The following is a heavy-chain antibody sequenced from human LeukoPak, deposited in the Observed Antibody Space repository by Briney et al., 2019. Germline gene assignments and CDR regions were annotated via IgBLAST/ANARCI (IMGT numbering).Heavy chain of an antibody. CDR1: GFTFSSYS. CDR2: ISSSSSTI. D-gene: IGHD5-24*01. J-gene: IGHJ3*02. CDR3: ARRITRGAFDI. V-gene: IGHV3-48*01. Sequence: GGSLRLSCAASGFTFSSYSMSWVRQAPGKGLEWVSYISSSSSTIYYADSVKGRFTISRDNAKNSLYLQMNSLRAEDTAVYYCARRITRGAFDIWGQGTMVAVSS.